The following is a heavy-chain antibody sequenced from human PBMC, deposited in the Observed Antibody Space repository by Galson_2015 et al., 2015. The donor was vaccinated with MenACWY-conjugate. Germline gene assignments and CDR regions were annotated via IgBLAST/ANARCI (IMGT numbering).Heavy chain of an antibody. D-gene: IGHD3-10*01. Sequence: PALVKPTQTLTLTCTVSGFSLSNARMGVSWIRQPPGKALEWLAHIFSNDEKSYSTSLKSRLTISKDTSKSQVVLTMTNMDPADTATYYCARSRTMVRGVIFDYWGQGTLVTVSS. CDR1: GFSLSNARMG. CDR2: IFSNDEK. J-gene: IGHJ4*02. CDR3: ARSRTMVRGVIFDY. V-gene: IGHV2-26*01.